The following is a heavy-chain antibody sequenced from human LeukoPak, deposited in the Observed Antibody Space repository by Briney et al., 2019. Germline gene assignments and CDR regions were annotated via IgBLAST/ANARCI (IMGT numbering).Heavy chain of an antibody. D-gene: IGHD3-3*01. CDR2: IYSSGST. Sequence: SETPSLTCTVSGGSISSYYWSWIRQPPGKGLEWIGYIYSSGSTNYNPSLKSRVTISVATSKNQFSLKLSSVTAADTAVYYCARAGVELRRALFDYWGQGTLVTVSS. CDR3: ARAGVELRRALFDY. CDR1: GGSISSYY. J-gene: IGHJ4*02. V-gene: IGHV4-59*01.